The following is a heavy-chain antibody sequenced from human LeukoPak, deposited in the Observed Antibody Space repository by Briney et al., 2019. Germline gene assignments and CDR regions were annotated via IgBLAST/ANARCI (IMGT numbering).Heavy chain of an antibody. CDR3: ASPLPYCSGGSCSLDY. D-gene: IGHD2-15*01. Sequence: ASVKVSCKASGYTFTSYAMHWVRQAPGQRLEWMGWINAGNGNTKYSQKFQGRVTITRDTSASTAYMELSSLRSEDTAVYYCASPLPYCSGGSCSLDYWGQGTLVTVSS. CDR2: INAGNGNT. V-gene: IGHV1-3*01. CDR1: GYTFTSYA. J-gene: IGHJ4*02.